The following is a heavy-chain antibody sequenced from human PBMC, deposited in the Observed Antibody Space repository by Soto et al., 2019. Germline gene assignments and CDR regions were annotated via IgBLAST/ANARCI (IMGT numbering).Heavy chain of an antibody. Sequence: GGSLRLSCAASGFTFSSYAMHWVRQAPGKGLEWVAVISYDGSNKYYADSVKGRFTISRDNSKNTLYLQMNSLRAEDTAVYYCARDHLAAAGLKQNYYYYGMDVWGQGTTVTVSS. V-gene: IGHV3-30-3*01. CDR2: ISYDGSNK. D-gene: IGHD6-13*01. J-gene: IGHJ6*02. CDR3: ARDHLAAAGLKQNYYYYGMDV. CDR1: GFTFSSYA.